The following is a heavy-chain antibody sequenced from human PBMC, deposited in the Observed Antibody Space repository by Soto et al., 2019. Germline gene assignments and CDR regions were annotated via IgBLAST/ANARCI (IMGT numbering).Heavy chain of an antibody. CDR2: IYYSGST. V-gene: IGHV4-30-4*01. J-gene: IGHJ6*02. Sequence: NPSETLSLTCTVSGGSISSGDYYWSWIRQPPGKGLEWIGYIYYSGSTYYNPSLKSRVTISVDTSKNQFSLKLSSVTAADTAVYYCARSPTLYYYYGMDVWGQGTTVTVSS. CDR1: GGSISSGDYY. CDR3: ARSPTLYYYYGMDV.